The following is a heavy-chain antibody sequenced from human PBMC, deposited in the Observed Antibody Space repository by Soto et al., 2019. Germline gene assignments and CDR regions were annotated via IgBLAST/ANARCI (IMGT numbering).Heavy chain of an antibody. Sequence: RASVKVSCKASGYTFTGYYMHWVLQAPGQGLEWMGWINPNSGGTNYAQKFQGRVTMTRDTSISTAYMELSRLRSDDTAVYYCARGGHYYGSGGYYYYYYGMDVWGQGTTVTVSS. CDR1: GYTFTGYY. CDR3: ARGGHYYGSGGYYYYYYGMDV. J-gene: IGHJ6*02. CDR2: INPNSGGT. V-gene: IGHV1-2*02. D-gene: IGHD3-10*01.